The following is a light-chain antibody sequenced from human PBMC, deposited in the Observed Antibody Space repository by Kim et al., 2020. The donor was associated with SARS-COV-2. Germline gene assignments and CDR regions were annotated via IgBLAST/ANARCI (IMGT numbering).Light chain of an antibody. Sequence: DIVMTQSPDSLAVSLGERTTPNCKSSHTVLYNSNNKNYLAWYQQIPGQAPKLLIYWASIWESGVSDRFSGSGSETDFTLTICSLQAEDVAVYYYQQYYSTPSNFCQRTKLEI. CDR3: QQYYSTPSN. CDR2: WAS. V-gene: IGKV4-1*01. J-gene: IGKJ2*01. CDR1: HTVLYNSNNKNY.